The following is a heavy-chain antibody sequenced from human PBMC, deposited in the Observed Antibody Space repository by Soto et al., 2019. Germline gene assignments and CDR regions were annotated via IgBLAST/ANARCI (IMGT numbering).Heavy chain of an antibody. Sequence: QITLKESGPALLKPTQTLTLTCTFSGFSLTTRGVGVGWFRQPPGQALEWLALIFWNDDKSYIPSLKSRLTITKDTSKNQVVLTITSMDSVDTATYSCAHRRGHDSFGTHLYTWFDPWGQGTLVTVSS. V-gene: IGHV2-5*01. CDR3: AHRRGHDSFGTHLYTWFDP. D-gene: IGHD5-12*01. CDR1: GFSLTTRGVG. J-gene: IGHJ5*02. CDR2: IFWNDDK.